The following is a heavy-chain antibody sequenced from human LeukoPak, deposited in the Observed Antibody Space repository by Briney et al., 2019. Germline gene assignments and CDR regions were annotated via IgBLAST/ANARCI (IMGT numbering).Heavy chain of an antibody. J-gene: IGHJ4*02. CDR3: ARERDEGFDY. V-gene: IGHV3-21*01. CDR1: GFTFSSHS. D-gene: IGHD5-24*01. CDR2: FGTRSSSI. Sequence: GSLRLSCAASGFTFSSHSMNWVRQAPGKGLEWVSSFGTRSSSIYYADSVKGRFTISRDNARNPLYLQMNSLKAEDTAVYYCARERDEGFDYWGQGTLVTVFS.